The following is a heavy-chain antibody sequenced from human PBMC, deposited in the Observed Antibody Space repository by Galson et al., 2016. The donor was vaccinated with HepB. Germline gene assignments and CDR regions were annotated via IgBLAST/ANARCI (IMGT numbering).Heavy chain of an antibody. CDR2: IWYDETNE. CDR3: ARVDSGYDSGKLDY. CDR1: GFTFSKYG. J-gene: IGHJ4*02. Sequence: SLRLSCAASGFTFSKYGMHWVRQAPGKGLEWVAVIWYDETNEEYADSVKGRFTLSRDNSKNTLYLQMEGLRAEDTAQYYCARVDSGYDSGKLDYWGQGTLVTVSS. D-gene: IGHD5-12*01. V-gene: IGHV3-33*01.